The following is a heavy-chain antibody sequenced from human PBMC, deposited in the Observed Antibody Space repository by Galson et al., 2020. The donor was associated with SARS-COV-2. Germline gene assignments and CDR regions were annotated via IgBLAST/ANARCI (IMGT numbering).Heavy chain of an antibody. CDR3: AREVQQVAGGTSDS. Sequence: SETLSLTCTVSGGSITSGSYYWSWIRQPAGKGLEWIGRIYVTGTSNYNPSLKSRVTISLDTSMNQLSLQLSSLTAADTAVYYCAREVQQVAGGTSDSWGQGAMCIVSS. D-gene: IGHD6-13*01. CDR2: IYVTGTS. CDR1: GGSITSGSYY. V-gene: IGHV4-61*02. J-gene: IGHJ3*02.